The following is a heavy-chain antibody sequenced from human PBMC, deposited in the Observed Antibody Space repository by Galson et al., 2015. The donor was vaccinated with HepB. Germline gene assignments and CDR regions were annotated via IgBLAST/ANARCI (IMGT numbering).Heavy chain of an antibody. CDR3: ARDQRGYDFWSGYYPYYFDY. CDR1: GFTFDSYA. V-gene: IGHV3-48*01. CDR2: ISSSNTI. J-gene: IGHJ4*02. Sequence: SLRLSCAASGFTFDSYAMHWVRQAPGKGLEWISYISSSNTIYYADSVKGRFTVSRDNSKNTLYLQMNSLRAEDTAVYYCARDQRGYDFWSGYYPYYFDYWGQGTLVTVSS. D-gene: IGHD3-3*01.